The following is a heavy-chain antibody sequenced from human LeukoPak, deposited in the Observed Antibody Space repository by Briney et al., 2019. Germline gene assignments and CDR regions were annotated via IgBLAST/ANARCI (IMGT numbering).Heavy chain of an antibody. V-gene: IGHV4-34*01. D-gene: IGHD6-13*01. CDR2: INHSGST. CDR3: ARGRSSSWYGSWFDP. J-gene: IGHJ5*02. Sequence: PSETLSLTCAAYGGSFSGYYWSWIRQPPGKGLEWIGEINHSGSTNYNPSLKSRVTISVDTSKNRFSLKLSSVTAADTAVYYCARGRSSSWYGSWFDPWGQGTLVTVSS. CDR1: GGSFSGYY.